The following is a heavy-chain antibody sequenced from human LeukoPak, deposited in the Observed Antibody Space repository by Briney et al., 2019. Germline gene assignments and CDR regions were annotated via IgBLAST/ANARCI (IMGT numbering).Heavy chain of an antibody. Sequence: ASGTLSLTCAVSGGSISSSNWWSWVRQPPGKGLEWIGEIYHSGSTNYNPSLKSRVTMSVDTSKNQFSLKLSSVTAADTAVYYCARQVGSSRIDYWGQGTLVTVSS. V-gene: IGHV4-4*02. CDR1: GGSISSSNW. CDR3: ARQVGSSRIDY. D-gene: IGHD1-26*01. J-gene: IGHJ4*02. CDR2: IYHSGST.